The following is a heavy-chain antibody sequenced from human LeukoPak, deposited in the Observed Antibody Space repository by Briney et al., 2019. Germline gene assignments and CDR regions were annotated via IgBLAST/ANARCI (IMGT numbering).Heavy chain of an antibody. D-gene: IGHD3-22*01. J-gene: IGHJ4*02. CDR2: ISWNSGSI. V-gene: IGHV3-9*01. CDR1: GFTFDDYA. CDR3: AKTGGGYYDSSGYFDY. Sequence: PGGSLRLSCAASGFTFDDYAMHWVRQAPGKGLEWVSGISWNSGSIGYADSVKGRFTISRDNAKNFLYLQMNSLRAEDTALYYCAKTGGGYYDSSGYFDYWGQGTLVTVSS.